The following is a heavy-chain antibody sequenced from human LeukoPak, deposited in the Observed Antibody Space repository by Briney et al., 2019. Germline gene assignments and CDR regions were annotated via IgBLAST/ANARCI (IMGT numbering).Heavy chain of an antibody. CDR3: ARDKNFDY. CDR1: GGSISSYY. V-gene: IGHV4-59*12. Sequence: SETLSLTCTVSGGSISSYYWSWIRQPPGKGLEWIGYIYYSGSTNYNPSLKSRVTISVDTSKNQFSLKLSSVTAADTAVYYCARDKNFDYWGQGTLVTVSS. J-gene: IGHJ4*02. CDR2: IYYSGST.